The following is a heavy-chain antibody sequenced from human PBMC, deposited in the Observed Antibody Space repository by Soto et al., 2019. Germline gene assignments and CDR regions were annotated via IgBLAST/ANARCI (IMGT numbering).Heavy chain of an antibody. D-gene: IGHD6-19*01. CDR3: AREGPSVAAFWFDP. V-gene: IGHV1-18*04. CDR1: GYTFPNYG. CDR2: ISGYNGKT. Sequence: ASVKVSCKASGYTFPNYGISWMRQAPGQGLEWMGWISGYNGKTNYAQRFQGRVTMTTDTPTSTAYMELRSLRSDDTAVYFCAREGPSVAAFWFDPRGQGTLVTGSS. J-gene: IGHJ5*02.